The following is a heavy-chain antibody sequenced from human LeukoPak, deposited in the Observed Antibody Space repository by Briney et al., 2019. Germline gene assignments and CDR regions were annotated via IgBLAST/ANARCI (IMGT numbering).Heavy chain of an antibody. CDR3: AGVVVPAARDWFDP. V-gene: IGHV4-38-2*01. CDR2: IYHSGST. D-gene: IGHD2-2*01. Sequence: SETLSLTCAVPGYSISSGYYWGWIRQPPGKGLEWIGSIYHSGSTYYNPSLKSRVTISVDTSKNQFSLKLSSVTAADTAVYYCAGVVVPAARDWFDPWGQGTLVTVSS. J-gene: IGHJ5*02. CDR1: GYSISSGYY.